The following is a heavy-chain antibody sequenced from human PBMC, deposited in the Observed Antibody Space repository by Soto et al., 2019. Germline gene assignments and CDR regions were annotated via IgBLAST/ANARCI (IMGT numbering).Heavy chain of an antibody. J-gene: IGHJ6*03. D-gene: IGHD2-2*01. CDR3: ARGTDIVVVPAASTNYYYYMDV. CDR2: INHSGST. Sequence: PSETLSLTCAVYGGSFSGYYWSWIRQPPGKGLEWIGEINHSGSTNYNPSLKSRVTISVDTSKNQFSLKLSSVTAADTAVYYCARGTDIVVVPAASTNYYYYMDVWGKGTTVTVSS. CDR1: GGSFSGYY. V-gene: IGHV4-34*01.